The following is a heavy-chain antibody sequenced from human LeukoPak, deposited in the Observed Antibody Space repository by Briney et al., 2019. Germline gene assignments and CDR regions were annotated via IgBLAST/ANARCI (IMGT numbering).Heavy chain of an antibody. CDR2: NNHSGSN. CDR1: GGFIRRWIW. Sequence: SETLSLTLVVAGGFIRRWIWWGWVRQAPGQGLEWSGGNNHSGSNNYKQSLKSRVTISVDKSKTKFALKLSSVTAADTAVYYCARDRGASTGWYSVDAFDIWGQGTMVTVSS. J-gene: IGHJ3*02. D-gene: IGHD6-19*01. V-gene: IGHV4/OR15-8*01. CDR3: ARDRGASTGWYSVDAFDI.